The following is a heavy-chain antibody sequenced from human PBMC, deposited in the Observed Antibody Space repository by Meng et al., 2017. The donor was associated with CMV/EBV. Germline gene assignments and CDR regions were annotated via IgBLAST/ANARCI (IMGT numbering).Heavy chain of an antibody. CDR1: GFTFSSYS. Sequence: GGSLRLSCAAPGFTFSSYSMNWVRQAPGKGLEWVSSISSSSSYIYYADSVKGRFTISRDNAKNSLYLQMNSLRAEDTAVYYCARVLAGYSSSWPNLLYYYYYGMDVWGQGTTVTVSS. CDR3: ARVLAGYSSSWPNLLYYYYYGMDV. V-gene: IGHV3-21*01. J-gene: IGHJ6*02. CDR2: ISSSSSYI. D-gene: IGHD6-13*01.